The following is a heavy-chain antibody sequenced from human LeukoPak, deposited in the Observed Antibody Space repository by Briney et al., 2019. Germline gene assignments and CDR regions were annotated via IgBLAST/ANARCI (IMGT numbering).Heavy chain of an antibody. V-gene: IGHV4-39*01. CDR3: ARRRGSYYSDGMDV. J-gene: IGHJ6*02. CDR1: GGSISSSSYY. Sequence: PSETLSLTCTVSGGSISSSSYYSGWIRQPPGKGLEWIGSIYYSGSTYYNPSLKSRVTISVDTSKSQFSLKLSSVTPADTAVYYCARRRGSYYSDGMDVWGQGTTVTVSS. CDR2: IYYSGST. D-gene: IGHD1-26*01.